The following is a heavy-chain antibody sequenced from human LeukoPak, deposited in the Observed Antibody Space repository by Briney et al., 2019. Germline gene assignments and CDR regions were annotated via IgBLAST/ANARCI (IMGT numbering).Heavy chain of an antibody. V-gene: IGHV3-30-3*01. Sequence: PGGSLSLSCAASGFTFSSYAMHCVRQAPGKGMDWVAVISYVGSNKSHADSVKGRFTISRDNSKNTVYLQMNRLRAEDTAVYYCARELDYGEYEENGAFDIWGQGTMVTVAS. D-gene: IGHD4-17*01. CDR3: ARELDYGEYEENGAFDI. J-gene: IGHJ3*02. CDR2: ISYVGSNK. CDR1: GFTFSSYA.